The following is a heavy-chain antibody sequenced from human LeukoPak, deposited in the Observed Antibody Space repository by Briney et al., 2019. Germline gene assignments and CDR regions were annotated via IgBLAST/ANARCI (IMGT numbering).Heavy chain of an antibody. J-gene: IGHJ4*02. CDR2: ISYDGSNK. CDR3: ARTVAYGDYPYYFDY. Sequence: GRSLRLSCAASGFTFSSYTMHWVRQAPGKGLEWVAVISYDGSNKYYADSVKGRFTISRDNSKNTLYLQMNSLRAEDTAVYYCARTVAYGDYPYYFDYWGQGTLVTVSS. CDR1: GFTFSSYT. V-gene: IGHV3-30*04. D-gene: IGHD4-17*01.